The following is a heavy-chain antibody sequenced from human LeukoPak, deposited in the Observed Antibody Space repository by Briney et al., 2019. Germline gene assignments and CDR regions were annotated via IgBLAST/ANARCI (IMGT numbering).Heavy chain of an antibody. CDR2: ISGSGGGT. V-gene: IGHV3-23*01. CDR1: GITLSNYG. D-gene: IGHD3-22*01. CDR3: AKRGVVIRVILVGFHKEANYFES. J-gene: IGHJ4*02. Sequence: PGGSLRLSCAVSGITLSNYGMSWVRQAPGKGLEWVAGISGSGGGTKYADSVKGRFTISRDNSKNTLFLRMTSLRPDDTAVYFCAKRGVVIRVILVGFHKEANYFESWGRGALVTVSS.